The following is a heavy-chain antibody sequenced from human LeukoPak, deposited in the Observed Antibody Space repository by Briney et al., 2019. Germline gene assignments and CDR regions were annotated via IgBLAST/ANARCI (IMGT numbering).Heavy chain of an antibody. D-gene: IGHD1-26*01. Sequence: GGSLRLSCAASGFTVSSNYMSWVRQTPGKGLEWVSIIYSSRGTNYADSVKGRFTISRDNSKNTLYLQMNSLRAEDTAMYYCATQWDGGAGAFDTWGQGTMVTVSS. CDR2: IYSSRGT. V-gene: IGHV3-66*01. CDR1: GFTVSSNY. J-gene: IGHJ3*02. CDR3: ATQWDGGAGAFDT.